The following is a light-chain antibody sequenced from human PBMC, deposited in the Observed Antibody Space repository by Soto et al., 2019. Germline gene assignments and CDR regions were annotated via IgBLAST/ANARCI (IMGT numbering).Light chain of an antibody. CDR2: DVS. CDR3: SSYTSNSTPPYV. J-gene: IGLJ1*01. V-gene: IGLV2-14*01. CDR1: SSDVGGYNY. Sequence: QSVLTQPASVSGSPGQSITISCTGTSSDVGGYNYVSWYQQHPGKAPKLMIYDVSNRPSGVSDRFSGSESGNTASLTISGLQAEDEADYYCSSYTSNSTPPYVFGTGTKVTVL.